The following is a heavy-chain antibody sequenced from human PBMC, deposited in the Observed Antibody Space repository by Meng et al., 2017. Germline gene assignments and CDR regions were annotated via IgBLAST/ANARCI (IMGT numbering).Heavy chain of an antibody. J-gene: IGHJ4*02. CDR3: ARETTVTASDFDY. D-gene: IGHD4-11*01. Sequence: SETLSLTCAISGDSVSSNSAAWSWIRQSPSRGLEWLGRTYYRSKWYNDYAVPVKSRITINPDTSKNQFSLQLNSVTPEDTAVYYCARETTVTASDFDYWGQGTLVTVSS. CDR1: GDSVSSNSAA. V-gene: IGHV6-1*01. CDR2: TYYRSKWYN.